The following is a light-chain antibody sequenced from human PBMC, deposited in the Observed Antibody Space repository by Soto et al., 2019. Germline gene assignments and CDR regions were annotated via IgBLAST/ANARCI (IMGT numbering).Light chain of an antibody. CDR2: DTN. CDR3: ETWDSSLRAGV. Sequence: QSVLPQPPSVSAAPGQKVTISCSGSTSNIGSNYVSWYQQLPGAAPKLLIYDTNQRPSGIPDRFSGSRSGTSATLVITGLQTGDEADYYCETWDSSLRAGVFGGGTKLTVL. V-gene: IGLV1-51*01. CDR1: TSNIGSNY. J-gene: IGLJ2*01.